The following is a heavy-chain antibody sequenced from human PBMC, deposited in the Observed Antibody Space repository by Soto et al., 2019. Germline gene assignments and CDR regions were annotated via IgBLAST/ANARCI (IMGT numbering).Heavy chain of an antibody. V-gene: IGHV4-31*03. J-gene: IGHJ4*02. D-gene: IGHD1-20*01. Sequence: QVQLQESGPGLVKPSQTLSLTCTVSGGSISSGGYYWSWIRQHPGKGLEWIGYIYYSGSTYYNPSLKCRVTISVDASKNQFSLKLSSVTAADTDVYYCARGLAQITYFDYWGQGTLVTVSS. CDR2: IYYSGST. CDR1: GGSISSGGYY. CDR3: ARGLAQITYFDY.